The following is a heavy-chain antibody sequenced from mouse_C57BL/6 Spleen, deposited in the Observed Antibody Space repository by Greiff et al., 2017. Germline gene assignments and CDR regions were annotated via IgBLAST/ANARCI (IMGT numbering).Heavy chain of an antibody. Sequence: EVQLVESGGGLVKPGGSLKLSCAASGFTFSDYGMHWVRPAPEKGLEWVAYISSGSSTIYYADTLKGRFTIARDNAKNTLFLQMTSLRSEATAMYYCARKDGSYFDYWGQGTTLTVSS. D-gene: IGHD1-1*01. CDR1: GFTFSDYG. V-gene: IGHV5-17*01. CDR2: ISSGSSTI. J-gene: IGHJ2*01. CDR3: ARKDGSYFDY.